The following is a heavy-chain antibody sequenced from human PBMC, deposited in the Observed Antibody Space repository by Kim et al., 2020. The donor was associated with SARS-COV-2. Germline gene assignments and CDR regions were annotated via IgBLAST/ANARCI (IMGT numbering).Heavy chain of an antibody. CDR2: INAGNGNT. D-gene: IGHD3-10*01. Sequence: ASVKVSCKASGYTFTSYAMHWVRQAPGQRLEWMGWINAGNGNTKYSQKFQGRVTITRDTSASTAYMELSSLRSEDTAVYYCARAEAAMVRGVIITYYYYYGMDVWGQGTTVTVSS. J-gene: IGHJ6*02. V-gene: IGHV1-3*01. CDR1: GYTFTSYA. CDR3: ARAEAAMVRGVIITYYYYYGMDV.